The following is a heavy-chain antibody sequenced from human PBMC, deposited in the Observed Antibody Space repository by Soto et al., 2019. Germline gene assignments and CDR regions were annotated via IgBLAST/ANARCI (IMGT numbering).Heavy chain of an antibody. CDR3: ARDNGRPQLGGNYYYITDV. Sequence: QVQLVQSGAEVKEPGSSVKGSCQASGGTFSGYALSWVRQAPGQGLEWMGGIIPLFRRPDYAQKFQGRVTIAADESTSTAYMELSSLRSEDTAIYYCARDNGRPQLGGNYYYITDVWGQGTTITVSS. D-gene: IGHD3-3*02. J-gene: IGHJ6*02. V-gene: IGHV1-69*12. CDR2: IIPLFRRP. CDR1: GGTFSGYA.